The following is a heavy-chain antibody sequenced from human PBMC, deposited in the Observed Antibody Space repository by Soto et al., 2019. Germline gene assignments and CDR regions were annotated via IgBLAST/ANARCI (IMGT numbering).Heavy chain of an antibody. CDR1: GFTFSGSA. D-gene: IGHD2-15*01. Sequence: EVQLVESGGGLVQPGGSLKLSCAASGFTFSGSAMHWVRQASGKGLEWVGRIRSKANSYATAYAASVKGRFTISRDDSKNTVYLQMNSLKTEDTAVYYCTSPYCSGGSCYLYGMDVWGQGTTVTVSS. V-gene: IGHV3-73*02. CDR2: IRSKANSYAT. CDR3: TSPYCSGGSCYLYGMDV. J-gene: IGHJ6*02.